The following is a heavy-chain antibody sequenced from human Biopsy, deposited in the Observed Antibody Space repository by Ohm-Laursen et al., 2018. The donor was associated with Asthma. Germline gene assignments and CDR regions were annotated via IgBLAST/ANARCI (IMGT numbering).Heavy chain of an antibody. J-gene: IGHJ3*01. CDR2: SNQGGSP. V-gene: IGHV4-34*01. CDR3: ASGPEWYGLDV. CDR1: RGSLRVYV. Sequence: SETLSLTCGVYRGSLRVYVWSWIRQPPGKGLEWIGESNQGGSPTFNPSLKSRVTISRDTSKNQLSLKLRSVTAADTAVYYCASGPEWYGLDVWGHGTLVTVSS. D-gene: IGHD3-3*01.